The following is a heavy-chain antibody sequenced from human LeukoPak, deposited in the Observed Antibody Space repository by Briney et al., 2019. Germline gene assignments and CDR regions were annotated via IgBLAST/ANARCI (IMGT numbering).Heavy chain of an antibody. D-gene: IGHD1-26*01. CDR2: IRYDGSNK. CDR3: ARELVGATQGASFDY. CDR1: GFTFSSYG. J-gene: IGHJ4*02. V-gene: IGHV3-30*02. Sequence: GGSLRLSCAASGFTFSSYGMHWVRQAPGKGLEWVAFIRYDGSNKYYADSVKGRFTISRDNSKNTLYLQMNSLRGEDTAVYYCARELVGATQGASFDYWGQGTLVTVSS.